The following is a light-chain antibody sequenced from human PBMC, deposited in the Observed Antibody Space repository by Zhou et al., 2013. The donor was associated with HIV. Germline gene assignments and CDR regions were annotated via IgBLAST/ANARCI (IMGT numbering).Light chain of an antibody. CDR2: GAS. CDR1: QSISSRH. Sequence: EIVLTQSPGTLSLSPGERATLSCRASQSISSRHLAWYQQTPGQAPRLLIYGASSRATGIPDRFSGSGSGTDFTLTISRLEPEDFAVYYCQQYGSSPFTFGPGTKVDIK. V-gene: IGKV3-20*01. J-gene: IGKJ3*01. CDR3: QQYGSSPFT.